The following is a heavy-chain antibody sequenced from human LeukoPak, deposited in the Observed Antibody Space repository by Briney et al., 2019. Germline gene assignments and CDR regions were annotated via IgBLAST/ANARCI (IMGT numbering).Heavy chain of an antibody. J-gene: IGHJ4*02. D-gene: IGHD1-26*01. CDR1: GYTFTGYY. V-gene: IGHV1-2*02. Sequence: ASVKVSCKASGYTFTGYYMHWVRQAPGQGLEWVGWINPNSGGTNYAQKFQGRVTMTRDTSISTAYMELSRLRSDDTAVYYCARDPSGSHYGAFDYWGQGTLVTVSS. CDR3: ARDPSGSHYGAFDY. CDR2: INPNSGGT.